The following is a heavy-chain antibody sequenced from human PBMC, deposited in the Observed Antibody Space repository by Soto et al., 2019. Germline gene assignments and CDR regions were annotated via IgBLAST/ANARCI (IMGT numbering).Heavy chain of an antibody. CDR3: ARVYAYYYYMDV. J-gene: IGHJ6*03. CDR2: IYYSGST. V-gene: IGHV4-59*01. Sequence: SETLSLTCTVSGGSISSYYWSWIRQPPGKGLEWIGYIYYSGSTNYNPSLKSRVTISVDTSKNQFSLKLSSVTAADTAVYYCARVYAYYYYMDVWGKGTTVTVSS. D-gene: IGHD2-8*01. CDR1: GGSISSYY.